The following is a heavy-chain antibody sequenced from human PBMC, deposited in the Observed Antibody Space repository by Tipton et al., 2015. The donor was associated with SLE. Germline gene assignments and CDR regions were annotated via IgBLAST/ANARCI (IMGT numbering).Heavy chain of an antibody. V-gene: IGHV3-21*04. Sequence: SLRLSCAASGFNLNSYNMKWVRQAPGKGLEWVSSITSDTGYIYYADSVKGRFTISGDNAKNSLYLQINSLRAEDTAVYYCARGGGVVTFGGVIASVGWYFDLWGRGTLVSVSS. J-gene: IGHJ2*01. D-gene: IGHD3-16*02. CDR1: GFNLNSYN. CDR2: ITSDTGYI. CDR3: ARGGGVVTFGGVIASVGWYFDL.